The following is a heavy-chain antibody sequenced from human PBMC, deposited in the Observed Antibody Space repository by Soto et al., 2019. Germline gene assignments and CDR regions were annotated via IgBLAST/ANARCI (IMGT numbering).Heavy chain of an antibody. CDR1: GGSINISSYY. CDR3: ARQNSVSFPA. CDR2: IYYSGST. Sequence: SETLSLTCNVSGGSINISSYYWGWIRQPPGKELEGIGSIYYSGSTYYNPSIKSRVTISVDTSKNHFSLKLSSVTAADTAVYYCARQNSVSFPAWGQG. V-gene: IGHV4-39*01. J-gene: IGHJ5*02. D-gene: IGHD1-26*01.